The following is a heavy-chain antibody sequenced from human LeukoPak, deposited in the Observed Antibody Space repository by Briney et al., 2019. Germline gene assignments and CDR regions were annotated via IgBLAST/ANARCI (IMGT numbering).Heavy chain of an antibody. CDR3: ARDTPKPPFGELWGYYFDY. J-gene: IGHJ4*02. D-gene: IGHD3-10*01. Sequence: SETLSLTCAVSGGSISSSSHYWGWIRQPPGKGLDYIGSIYYIGSTYYNPSLMSRVTILVATSKNQFSMKLSSVTDADTAVYYCARDTPKPPFGELWGYYFDYWGQGTLVTVSS. V-gene: IGHV4-39*07. CDR2: IYYIGST. CDR1: GGSISSSSHY.